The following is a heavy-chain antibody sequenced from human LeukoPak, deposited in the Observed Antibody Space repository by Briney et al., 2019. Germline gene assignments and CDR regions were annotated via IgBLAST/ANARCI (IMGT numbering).Heavy chain of an antibody. D-gene: IGHD5-24*01. V-gene: IGHV4-34*01. CDR2: IDHRGDT. CDR3: ARGATISETGYFDS. CDR1: GGSFSRYY. J-gene: IGHJ4*03. Sequence: PSETLSLTCAVYGGSFSRYYWSWIRQSPGKGLEWIAEIDHRGDTNYNPSVKSRVTISVDTSKSQFSLKVRSLSAADTAVYYCARGATISETGYFDSWGQGILVTVSS.